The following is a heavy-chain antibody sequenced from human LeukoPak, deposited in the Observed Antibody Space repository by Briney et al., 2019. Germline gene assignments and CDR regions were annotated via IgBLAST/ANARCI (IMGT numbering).Heavy chain of an antibody. D-gene: IGHD3-10*01. CDR2: IYYRGYI. V-gene: IGHV4-59*01. J-gene: IGHJ4*02. CDR1: GGSISSYY. CDR3: ARDSGSGSYYNPFDS. Sequence: SETLSLTCTVSGGSISSYYWSWIRQPPGKGLEWIGYIYYRGYITYNPSLESRVTISVDPSKDQFSLKLSSVTAAAPAIYYCARDSGSGSYYNPFDSWGQGTLVTVSS.